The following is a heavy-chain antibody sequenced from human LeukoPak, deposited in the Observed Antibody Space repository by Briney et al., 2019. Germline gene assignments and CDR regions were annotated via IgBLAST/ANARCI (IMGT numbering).Heavy chain of an antibody. D-gene: IGHD5-18*01. Sequence: SVKVSCKASGGTFSSSAISWVRQAPVQGLEWMGGIIPIFGTTNYAQKFQGRVTITADESTSTAYMELRSLRSDDTAVYYCAREGIQLWLDLSYWGQGTLVTVSS. CDR2: IIPIFGTT. V-gene: IGHV1-69*01. J-gene: IGHJ4*02. CDR1: GGTFSSSA. CDR3: AREGIQLWLDLSY.